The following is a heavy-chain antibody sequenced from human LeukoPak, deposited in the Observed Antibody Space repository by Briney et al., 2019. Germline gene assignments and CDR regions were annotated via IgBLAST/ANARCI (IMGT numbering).Heavy chain of an antibody. Sequence: PGGSLRLSCAASGFTFSDYNMNWVRQVPGKGLESVSYMSRSGDIIYYADSVKGRFTISRDNSKNTLYLQMNSLRAEDTAVYYCARDIITMVRGVTINWFDPWGQGTLVTVSS. J-gene: IGHJ5*02. D-gene: IGHD3-10*01. CDR1: GFTFSDYN. CDR2: MSRSGDII. CDR3: ARDIITMVRGVTINWFDP. V-gene: IGHV3-48*01.